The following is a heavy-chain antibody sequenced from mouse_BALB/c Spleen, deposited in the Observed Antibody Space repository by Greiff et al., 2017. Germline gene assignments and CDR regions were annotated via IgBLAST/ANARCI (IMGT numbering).Heavy chain of an antibody. Sequence: EVQRVESGGGLVQPGGSRKLSCAASGFTFSSFGMHWVRQAPEKGLEWVAYISSGSSTIYYADTVKGRFTISRDNPKNTLFLQMTSLRSEDTAMYYCARTSIMLVDYGGQGTSVTVSS. CDR2: ISSGSSTI. V-gene: IGHV5-17*02. CDR3: ARTSIMLVDY. CDR1: GFTFSSFG. J-gene: IGHJ4*01. D-gene: IGHD1-2*01.